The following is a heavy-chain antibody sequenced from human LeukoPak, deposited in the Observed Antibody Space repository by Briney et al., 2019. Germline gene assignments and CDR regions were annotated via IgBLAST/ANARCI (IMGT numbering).Heavy chain of an antibody. D-gene: IGHD3-22*01. J-gene: IGHJ4*02. V-gene: IGHV4-30-2*01. CDR2: IYHSGST. CDR3: ARGRGGFGYCDSSGFDY. Sequence: SETLSLTCAVSGGSISSGGYSWSWIRQPPGKGLEWIGNIYHSGSTYYNPSLKSRVTISVDRSKKQFSLKLSSVTAADTAVYYCARGRGGFGYCDSSGFDYWGQGTLVTVSS. CDR1: GGSISSGGYS.